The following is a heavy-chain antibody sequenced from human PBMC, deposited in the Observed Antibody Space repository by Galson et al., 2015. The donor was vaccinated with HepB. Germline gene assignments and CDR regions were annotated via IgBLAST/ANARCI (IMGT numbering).Heavy chain of an antibody. D-gene: IGHD2-15*01. CDR1: GFTFSDYY. CDR2: ISSSSSYT. V-gene: IGHV3-11*05. CDR3: ARGGAVVVRNFDY. J-gene: IGHJ4*02. Sequence: LRLSCAASGFTFSDYYMSWIRQAPGKGLEWVSYISSSSSYTNYADSVKGRFTISRDNAKNSLYLQMNSLRAEDTAVYYCARGGAVVVRNFDYWGQGTLVTVSS.